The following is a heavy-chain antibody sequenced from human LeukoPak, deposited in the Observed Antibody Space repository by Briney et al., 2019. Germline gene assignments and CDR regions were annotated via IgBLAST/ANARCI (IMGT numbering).Heavy chain of an antibody. J-gene: IGHJ4*02. D-gene: IGHD3-22*01. CDR2: ISPYNGNT. CDR3: ARGSPPRVYYDRSGYYSYYFDY. Sequence: ASVTVSCKASGYTFTNYGISWVRQAPGQGLEWMGWISPYNGNTIYAQKLQGRVTMTTDTSTSTAYMELRSLRSDDTAVYYCARGSPPRVYYDRSGYYSYYFDYWGQGTLVTVSS. CDR1: GYTFTNYG. V-gene: IGHV1-18*01.